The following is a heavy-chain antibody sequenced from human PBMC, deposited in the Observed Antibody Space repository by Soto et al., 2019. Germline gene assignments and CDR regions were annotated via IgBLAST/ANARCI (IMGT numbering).Heavy chain of an antibody. Sequence: ASVKVSCKTSGYSFTGYYIHCVRQAPGQGLEWMGWINSNSGDTNYAQKFQGWVTMTRDTSISTAYMEVSRLRSDDSAVYYCAREHYGSGKVLDFWGQGTLVTVSS. J-gene: IGHJ4*02. CDR2: INSNSGDT. V-gene: IGHV1-2*04. CDR1: GYSFTGYY. D-gene: IGHD3-10*01. CDR3: AREHYGSGKVLDF.